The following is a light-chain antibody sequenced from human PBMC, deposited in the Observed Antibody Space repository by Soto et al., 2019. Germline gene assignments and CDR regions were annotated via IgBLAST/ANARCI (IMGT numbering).Light chain of an antibody. CDR3: CSYAGSYTFYV. CDR1: SSDVGGYNY. J-gene: IGLJ1*01. CDR2: DVS. V-gene: IGLV2-11*01. Sequence: QSLLTQPRSVSRSPGQSVTISCTGTSSDVGGYNYVSWYQQHPGKAPKLMIYDVSKRPSGVPDRFSGSKSGNTASLTISGLQAEDEADYYCCSYAGSYTFYVFGTGTKVTVL.